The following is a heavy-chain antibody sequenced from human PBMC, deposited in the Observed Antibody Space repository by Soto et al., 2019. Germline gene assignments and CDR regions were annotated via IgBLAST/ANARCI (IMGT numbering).Heavy chain of an antibody. CDR2: ISSSSSYI. J-gene: IGHJ3*02. Sequence: PGGSLRLSCAASGFTFISYSMNWVLQAPWKGLEWVSSISSSSSYIYYADSVKGRFTISRDNAKNSLYLQMNSLRAEDTAVYYCARDENERYCSGGSCYLVTDAFDIWGPGTMVTVS. D-gene: IGHD2-15*01. CDR3: ARDENERYCSGGSCYLVTDAFDI. V-gene: IGHV3-21*01. CDR1: GFTFISYS.